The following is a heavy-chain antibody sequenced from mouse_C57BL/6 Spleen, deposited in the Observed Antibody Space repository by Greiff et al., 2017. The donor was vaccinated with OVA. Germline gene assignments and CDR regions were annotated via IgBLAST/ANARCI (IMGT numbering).Heavy chain of an antibody. CDR3: ARVGGRREGWAWCAY. CDR1: GYTFTSYW. CDR2: IDPSDSYP. D-gene: IGHD1-1*02. Sequence: QVQLQQPGAELVKPGASVKLSCKASGYTFTSYWMQWVKQRPGQGLEWIGEIDPSDSYPTSNKQFKGKATLPLDTSSSTAYMQRSSLTSEDSAVYYGARVGGRREGWAWCAYWGQGTLVTVSA. J-gene: IGHJ3*01. V-gene: IGHV1-50*01.